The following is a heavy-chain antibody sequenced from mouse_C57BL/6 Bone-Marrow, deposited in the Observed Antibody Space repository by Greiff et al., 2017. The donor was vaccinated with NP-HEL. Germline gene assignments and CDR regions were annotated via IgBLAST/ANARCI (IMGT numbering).Heavy chain of an antibody. CDR1: GYTFTSYW. D-gene: IGHD2-2*01. CDR2: IDPSDSYT. Sequence: VQLQQPGAELVMPGASVKLSCKASGYTFTSYWMHWVKQRPGQGLEWIGEIDPSDSYTNYNQKFKGKSTLTVDKSSSTAYMQLSSLTSEDSAVYYCAAMVTTGYYYAMDYWGQGTSVTVSS. V-gene: IGHV1-69*01. CDR3: AAMVTTGYYYAMDY. J-gene: IGHJ4*01.